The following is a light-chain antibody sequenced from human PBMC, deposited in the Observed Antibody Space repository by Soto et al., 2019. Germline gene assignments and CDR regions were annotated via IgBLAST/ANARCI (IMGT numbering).Light chain of an antibody. V-gene: IGLV1-44*01. J-gene: IGLJ1*01. CDR1: SSNIGSNI. CDR2: SNN. Sequence: QSVLTQPPSASGTPGQRVTISCSGSSSNIGSNIVNWYQQLPGTAPKLLIYSNNQRPSGVPDRISGSKSGTSASLAISGLQSEDETDYYCAAWDDSLKGYVFGTGTKLTVL. CDR3: AAWDDSLKGYV.